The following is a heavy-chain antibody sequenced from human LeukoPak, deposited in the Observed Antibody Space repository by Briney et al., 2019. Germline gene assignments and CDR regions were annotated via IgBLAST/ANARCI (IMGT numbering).Heavy chain of an antibody. D-gene: IGHD1-26*01. V-gene: IGHV4-39*07. CDR2: IYYSGST. CDR1: GGSISSSSYY. CDR3: ARDRAGATSFDY. Sequence: KTSETLSLTCTVSGGSISSSSYYWGWIRQPPGKGLEWIGSIYYSGSTYYNPSLKSRATISVDTSKNQFSLKLTSVTAADTAVYYCARDRAGATSFDYWGQGTLVTVSS. J-gene: IGHJ4*02.